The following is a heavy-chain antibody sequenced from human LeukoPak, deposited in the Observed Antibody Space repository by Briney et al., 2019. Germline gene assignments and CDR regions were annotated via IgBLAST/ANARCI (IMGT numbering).Heavy chain of an antibody. Sequence: GGSLRLSCAASGFTFSNYWMTCVRQAPGNGLEWVAHINQDGSEEHYMDSVKARFTISRDNAKNSLSLQMNSLRAEDTAVYYCVRDGGVSGYDLLDYWGQGTLVTVSS. V-gene: IGHV3-7*01. CDR1: GFTFSNYW. CDR3: VRDGGVSGYDLLDY. CDR2: INQDGSEE. D-gene: IGHD5-12*01. J-gene: IGHJ4*02.